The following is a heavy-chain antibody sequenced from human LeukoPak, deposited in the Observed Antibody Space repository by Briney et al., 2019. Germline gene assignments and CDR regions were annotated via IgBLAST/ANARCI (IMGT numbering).Heavy chain of an antibody. V-gene: IGHV4-59*01. D-gene: IGHD3-10*01. CDR3: ATVGGSGSYLAY. Sequence: SETLSLTCTVSGGSISSYYWSWIRQPPGKGLEWIGYIYYSGSTNYNPSLKSRVTISVDTSKNQFSLKLSSVTAADTAVYYCATVGGSGSYLAYWSQGTLVTVSS. J-gene: IGHJ4*02. CDR2: IYYSGST. CDR1: GGSISSYY.